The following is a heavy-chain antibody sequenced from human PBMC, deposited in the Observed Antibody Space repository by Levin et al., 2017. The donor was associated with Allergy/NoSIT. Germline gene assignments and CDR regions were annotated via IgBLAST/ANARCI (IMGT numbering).Heavy chain of an antibody. CDR1: GFTFDDYT. J-gene: IGHJ4*02. V-gene: IGHV3-43*01. Sequence: GGSLRLSCAASGFTFDDYTMHWVRQAPGKGLEWVSLISWDTSTTYYADSVKGRFTISRDNSKNSLYLQMNSLRTEDTALYYCAKTTPDIVATSGVGYYFDNWGQGTLVTVSS. CDR3: AKTTPDIVATSGVGYYFDN. CDR2: ISWDTSTT. D-gene: IGHD5-12*01.